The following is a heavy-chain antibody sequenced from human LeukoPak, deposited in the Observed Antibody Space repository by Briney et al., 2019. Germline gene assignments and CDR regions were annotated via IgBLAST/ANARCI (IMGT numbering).Heavy chain of an antibody. Sequence: GESLKISCKGSGYSFTSYWIGWVRQMPGKGLEWMGIIYPGDSDTRYSPSFQGQVTISADKSISTAYLQWSSLKASDTAMYYCARRAAGYYGSGSYYYFDYWGQGTLVTVSS. D-gene: IGHD3-10*01. CDR3: ARRAAGYYGSGSYYYFDY. J-gene: IGHJ4*02. V-gene: IGHV5-51*01. CDR1: GYSFTSYW. CDR2: IYPGDSDT.